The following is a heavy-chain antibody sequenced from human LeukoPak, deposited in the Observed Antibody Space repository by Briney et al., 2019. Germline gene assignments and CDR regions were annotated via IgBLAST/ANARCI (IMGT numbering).Heavy chain of an antibody. CDR3: ARRRDYYGSGSYYKVPKGFDP. Sequence: PSETLSLTCAVYGGSFSGYYWSWIRQPPGKGLEWIGEINHSGSTNYNPSLKSRVTISVDTSKNQFSLKLSSVTAADTAVYYCARRRDYYGSGSYYKVPKGFDPWGQGTLVTVSS. J-gene: IGHJ5*02. CDR2: INHSGST. V-gene: IGHV4-34*01. D-gene: IGHD3-10*01. CDR1: GGSFSGYY.